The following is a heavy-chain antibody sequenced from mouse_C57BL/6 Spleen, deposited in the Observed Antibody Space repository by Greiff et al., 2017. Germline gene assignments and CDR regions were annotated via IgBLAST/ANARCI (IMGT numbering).Heavy chain of an antibody. Sequence: VKLEESGPGLVAPSQSLSITCTVSGFSLTSYGVDWVRQPPGKGLEWLGVIWGGGSTNYNSALMSRLSISKDNSKSQVFLKMNSLQTDDTAMYYCAKHSPNHYGSWYAMDYWGQGTSVTVSS. J-gene: IGHJ4*01. CDR3: AKHSPNHYGSWYAMDY. CDR1: GFSLTSYG. CDR2: IWGGGST. D-gene: IGHD1-1*01. V-gene: IGHV2-9*01.